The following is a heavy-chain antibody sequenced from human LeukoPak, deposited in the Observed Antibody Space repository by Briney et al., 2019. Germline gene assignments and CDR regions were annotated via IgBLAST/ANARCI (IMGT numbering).Heavy chain of an antibody. J-gene: IGHJ5*02. Sequence: GGSLRLSCAASGFTFSSYWMSWVRQAQGKGLEWVANIKQDGSEKYYVDSVKGRFTISRDNAKNSLYLQMNSLRAEDTAVYYCARDRGYDSSGYKYGWFDPWGQGTLVTVSS. CDR3: ARDRGYDSSGYKYGWFDP. CDR1: GFTFSSYW. CDR2: IKQDGSEK. D-gene: IGHD3-22*01. V-gene: IGHV3-7*01.